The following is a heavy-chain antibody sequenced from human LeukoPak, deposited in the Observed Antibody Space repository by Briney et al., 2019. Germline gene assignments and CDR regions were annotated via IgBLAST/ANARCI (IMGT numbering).Heavy chain of an antibody. D-gene: IGHD6-19*01. CDR2: ISSSSSYI. V-gene: IGHV3-21*01. Sequence: GGSLRLSCAASGFTFSSYSMNWVRQAPGKGLEWVSSISSSSSYIYYADSVKGRFTISRDNAKNSLYLQMNSLRAKDTAVYYCARIDWGSGWSVGLDPFDYWGQGTLVTVSS. CDR1: GFTFSSYS. J-gene: IGHJ4*02. CDR3: ARIDWGSGWSVGLDPFDY.